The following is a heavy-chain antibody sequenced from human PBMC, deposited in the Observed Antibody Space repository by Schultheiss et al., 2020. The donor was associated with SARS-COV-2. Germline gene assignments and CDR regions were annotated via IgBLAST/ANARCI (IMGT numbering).Heavy chain of an antibody. CDR3: ARDWIGSY. J-gene: IGHJ4*02. CDR2: IKPDGTYT. V-gene: IGHV3-74*01. Sequence: AGSLRLSCVASGFPFNNHWMHWVRQAPGEGLVWVSEIKPDGTYTGHADTLKGRFTISRDNAKNTLYLQMNSLRAEDTAVYYCARDWIGSYWGQGTLVTVSS. D-gene: IGHD3-3*01. CDR1: GFPFNNHW.